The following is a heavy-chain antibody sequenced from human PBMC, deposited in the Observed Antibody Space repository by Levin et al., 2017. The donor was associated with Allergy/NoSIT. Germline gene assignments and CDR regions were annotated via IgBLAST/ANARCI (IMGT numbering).Heavy chain of an antibody. D-gene: IGHD2-2*01. CDR1: GFTFSSYA. Sequence: GGSLRLSCAASGFTFSSYAMSWVRQAPGKGLEWVSAISGSGGSTYYADSVKGRFTISRDNSKNTLYLQMNSLRAEDTAVYYCAKWHCSSTSCYLYYYYGMDVWGQGTTVTVSS. V-gene: IGHV3-23*01. J-gene: IGHJ6*02. CDR3: AKWHCSSTSCYLYYYYGMDV. CDR2: ISGSGGST.